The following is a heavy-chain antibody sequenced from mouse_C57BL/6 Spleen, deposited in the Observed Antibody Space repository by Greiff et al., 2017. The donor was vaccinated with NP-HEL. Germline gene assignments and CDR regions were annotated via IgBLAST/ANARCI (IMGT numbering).Heavy chain of an antibody. CDR1: GYTFTSYT. V-gene: IGHV1-4*01. Sequence: VKLMESGAELARPGASVKMSCKASGYTFTSYTMHWVKQRPGQGLEWIGYINPSSGYTKYNQKFKDKATLTADKSSSTAYMQLSSLTSEDSAVYYCALYYDYAWFAYWGQGTLVTVSA. D-gene: IGHD2-4*01. J-gene: IGHJ3*01. CDR3: ALYYDYAWFAY. CDR2: INPSSGYT.